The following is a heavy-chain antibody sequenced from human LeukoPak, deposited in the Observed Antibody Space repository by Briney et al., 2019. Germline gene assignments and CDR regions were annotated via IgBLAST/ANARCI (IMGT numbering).Heavy chain of an antibody. CDR2: IYTSGST. D-gene: IGHD2-8*01. V-gene: IGHV4-4*09. CDR3: ARDGCTNGVCYLDY. Sequence: PSETLSLTCTVSGGSISSYYWSWIRQPPGKGLEWIGYIYTSGSTNYNPSLKSRVTISVDTSKNQFSLKLSSVTAADTAVYYCARDGCTNGVCYLDYWGQGTLVTVSS. J-gene: IGHJ4*02. CDR1: GGSISSYY.